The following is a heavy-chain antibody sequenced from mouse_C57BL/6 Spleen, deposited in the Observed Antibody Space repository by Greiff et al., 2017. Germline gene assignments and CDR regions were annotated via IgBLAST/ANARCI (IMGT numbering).Heavy chain of an antibody. J-gene: IGHJ4*01. V-gene: IGHV1-42*01. CDR3: ARRGDGYPMDY. D-gene: IGHD2-3*01. Sequence: EVQRLESGPELVKPGASVKISCKASGYSFTGYYMNWVKQSPEKGLEWIGVINPSTGGTTYNQKFKAKATLTVDKSSSTAYMQLKSLTSEDSAVDYCARRGDGYPMDYWGQGTSVTVSS. CDR1: GYSFTGYY. CDR2: INPSTGGT.